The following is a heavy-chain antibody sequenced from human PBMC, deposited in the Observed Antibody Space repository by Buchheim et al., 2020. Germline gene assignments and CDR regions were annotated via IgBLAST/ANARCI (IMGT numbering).Heavy chain of an antibody. Sequence: QVQLVESGGGVVQPGRSLRLSCAASGFTFSSYGMHWVRQAPGKGLEWVAVISYDGSNKYYADSVKGRFTISRDNSKNTLYLQMNSLRVEDTAVYYCAKDREVTTGYYYYGMDVWGQGTT. CDR2: ISYDGSNK. D-gene: IGHD4-17*01. V-gene: IGHV3-30*18. CDR1: GFTFSSYG. J-gene: IGHJ6*02. CDR3: AKDREVTTGYYYYGMDV.